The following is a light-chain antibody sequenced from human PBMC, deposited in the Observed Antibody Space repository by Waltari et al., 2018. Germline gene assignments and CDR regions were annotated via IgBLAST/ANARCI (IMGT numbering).Light chain of an antibody. CDR3: QQYNVWPPIT. CDR2: HAS. J-gene: IGKJ5*01. CDR1: QSISFN. V-gene: IGKV3-15*01. Sequence: ILMTQPPAPLSLSPGERATLSCRASQSISFNLAWYQQRPGQPPRLLIFHASTRATGIPARFSGSGSGTEFTLTIRTLQSEDSGVYYCQQYNVWPPITFGQGTRLEIK.